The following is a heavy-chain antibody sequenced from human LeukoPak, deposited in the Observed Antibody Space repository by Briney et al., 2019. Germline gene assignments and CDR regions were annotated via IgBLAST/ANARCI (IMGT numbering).Heavy chain of an antibody. V-gene: IGHV5-51*01. CDR2: IYPGDSDT. J-gene: IGHJ3*02. CDR3: ARQRPYAFDI. Sequence: KVSCKASGYTFTSYWIGWVRQMPGKGLEWMGIIYPGDSDTRYSPSFQGQVTISADKSISTAYLQWSSLKASGTAMYYCARQRPYAFDIWGQGTMVTVSS. CDR1: GYTFTSYW.